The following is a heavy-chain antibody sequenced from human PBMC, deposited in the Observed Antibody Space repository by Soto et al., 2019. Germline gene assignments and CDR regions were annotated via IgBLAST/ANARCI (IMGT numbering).Heavy chain of an antibody. J-gene: IGHJ5*02. CDR2: IWYDGSNK. D-gene: IGHD3-22*01. Sequence: QVQLVESGGGVVQPGRSLRLSCAASGFTFSSYGMHWVRQAPGKGLEWVAVIWYDGSNKYYADSVKGRFTISRDNSKNTLYLQMNSLRAEDTAVYYCARDSSSYYYWFDPWGQGTLVTVSS. CDR1: GFTFSSYG. CDR3: ARDSSSYYYWFDP. V-gene: IGHV3-33*01.